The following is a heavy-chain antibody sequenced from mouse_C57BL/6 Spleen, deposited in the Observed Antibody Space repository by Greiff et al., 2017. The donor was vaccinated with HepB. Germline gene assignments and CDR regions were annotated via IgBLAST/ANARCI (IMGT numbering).Heavy chain of an antibody. CDR3: ARHDYDRVYYAMDY. V-gene: IGHV5-6*01. D-gene: IGHD2-4*01. CDR2: ISSGGSYT. CDR1: GFTFSSYG. J-gene: IGHJ4*01. Sequence: EVHLVESGGDLVKPGGSLKLSCAASGFTFSSYGMSWVRQTPDKRLEWVATISSGGSYTYYPDSVKGRFTISRDNAKNTLYLQMSSLKSEDTAMYYCARHDYDRVYYAMDYWGRGTSVTVSS.